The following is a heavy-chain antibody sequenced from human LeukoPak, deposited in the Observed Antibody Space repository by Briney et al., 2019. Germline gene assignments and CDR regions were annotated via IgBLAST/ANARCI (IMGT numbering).Heavy chain of an antibody. CDR3: AVGLGFGGAYFDY. V-gene: IGHV3-21*01. J-gene: IGHJ4*02. Sequence: GGSLRLSCAASGFTFSSYSMNWVCQAPGKGLEWVSSISSSSSYIYYADSVKGRFTISRDNAKNALFLRMNSLRAEDTAVYYCAVGLGFGGAYFDYWGQGTLVTVSS. D-gene: IGHD3-10*01. CDR1: GFTFSSYS. CDR2: ISSSSSYI.